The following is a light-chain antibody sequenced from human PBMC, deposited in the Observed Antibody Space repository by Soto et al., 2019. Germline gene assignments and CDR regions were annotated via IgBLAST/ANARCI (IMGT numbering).Light chain of an antibody. CDR2: GAS. CDR1: QSVRSY. CDR3: QQYNNWPPIT. V-gene: IGKV3-15*01. Sequence: EAVMTQSPATLSVSSGERATLSCRASQSVRSYVAWYQQKPGQAPRLLMYGASTRATGVPTRFSGSGSGTVFTLTISSLQSEDFAVYYCQQYNNWPPITFGQGTRLEIK. J-gene: IGKJ5*01.